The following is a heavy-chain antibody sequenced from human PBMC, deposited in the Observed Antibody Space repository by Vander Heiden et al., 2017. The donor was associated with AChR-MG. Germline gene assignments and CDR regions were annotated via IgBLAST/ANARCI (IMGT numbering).Heavy chain of an antibody. D-gene: IGHD2-21*01. V-gene: IGHV1-69*06. CDR1: GGTFSNFT. CDR3: ARMALGDNGGAFDV. J-gene: IGHJ3*01. CDR2: IIPSFGTT. Sequence: QAQLVQSGADVKKPGSSVKVSCKASGGTFSNFTFTWVRQAPGQGLEWMGGIIPSFGTTHYAQKFQARVSITADRSTNTVYMELNSLTSEDTAFYYCARMALGDNGGAFDVWGQGTMVAVSS.